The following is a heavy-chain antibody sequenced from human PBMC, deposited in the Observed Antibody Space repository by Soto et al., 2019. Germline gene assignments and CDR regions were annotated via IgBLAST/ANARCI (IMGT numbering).Heavy chain of an antibody. CDR1: GFSLTTVGVG. CDR3: AHRPSGFGELLSHPFDH. V-gene: IGHV2-5*02. Sequence: QITLKESGPTLVKPTQTLTLTCSFSGFSLTTVGVGVGWIRQPPGKALEWLALIYWDDDKYYSPSLKSRLTITKDTSKNHVVLTMANMDPVDTATYYCAHRPSGFGELLSHPFDHWGQGALVTVSS. D-gene: IGHD3-10*01. CDR2: IYWDDDK. J-gene: IGHJ4*02.